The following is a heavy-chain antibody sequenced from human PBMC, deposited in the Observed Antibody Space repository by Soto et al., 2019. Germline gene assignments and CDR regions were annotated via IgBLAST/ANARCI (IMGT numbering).Heavy chain of an antibody. CDR1: GGSISSSSYY. CDR2: IYYSGST. D-gene: IGHD3-3*01. CDR3: ARISPLPPAYYDFWSGPMAYYYGMDV. J-gene: IGHJ6*02. Sequence: SETLSLTCTVSGGSISSSSYYWGWIRQPPGKGLEWIGSIYYSGSTYYNPSLKSRVTISVDTSKNQFSLKLSSVTAADTAVYYCARISPLPPAYYDFWSGPMAYYYGMDVWGQGTTVTVSS. V-gene: IGHV4-39*01.